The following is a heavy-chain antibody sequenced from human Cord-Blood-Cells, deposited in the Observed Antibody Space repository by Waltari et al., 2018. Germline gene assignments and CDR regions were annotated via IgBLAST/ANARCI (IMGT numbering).Heavy chain of an antibody. CDR2: INPICGTA. J-gene: IGHJ3*02. Sequence: QVQLVQSGAEVTQPGSSVKVSCKAPVGTLSSYAISCVRQDPGQGIEWMGGINPICGTASYAQKFQGRVTITADESTSTAYMELSSLRSEDTAVYYCARGVARGADAFDIWGQGTMVTVSS. CDR3: ARGVARGADAFDI. V-gene: IGHV1-69*01. CDR1: VGTLSSYA. D-gene: IGHD2-15*01.